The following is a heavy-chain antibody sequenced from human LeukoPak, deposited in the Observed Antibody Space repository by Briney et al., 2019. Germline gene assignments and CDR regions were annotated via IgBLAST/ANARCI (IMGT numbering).Heavy chain of an antibody. CDR3: AKDRTGDYARGYFDF. Sequence: GGSLRLSCAASGFTFDDYAMHWVRQAPGKGLEWVSGISWNSDSIGYADSVKGRFTISRDNAKNSLYLQMNSLRPEDTALYYCAKDRTGDYARGYFDFWGQGTLVTVSS. D-gene: IGHD4-17*01. J-gene: IGHJ4*02. V-gene: IGHV3-9*01. CDR1: GFTFDDYA. CDR2: ISWNSDSI.